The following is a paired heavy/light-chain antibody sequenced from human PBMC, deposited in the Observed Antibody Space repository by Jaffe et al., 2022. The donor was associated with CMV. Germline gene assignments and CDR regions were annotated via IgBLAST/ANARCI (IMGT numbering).Light chain of an antibody. CDR3: QAWDSNTVL. CDR1: TLWEKF. V-gene: IGLV3-1*01. CDR2: EDT. J-gene: IGLJ2*01. Sequence: SYELTQPPSVSVSPGQKASITCSGDTLWEKFTCWYQQKPGQSPVLVIYEDTKRPSGIPERFSGSNSGNTATLTISGTQALDEADYYCQAWDSNTVLFGGGTKLTVL.
Heavy chain of an antibody. V-gene: IGHV4-39*01. J-gene: IGHJ6*03. CDR3: AAVEYYYYSMDV. CDR2: IYYSGST. Sequence: QLHLQESGPGLVKPSETLSLTCTVSGGSISTYTYYWGWVRQPPGKGLEWIGIIYYSGSTYYNSSLKTRVTISVDTAKNQFSLNLRSVTAADTALYYCAAVEYYYYSMDVWGKGTTVTVSS. CDR1: GGSISTYTYY. D-gene: IGHD6-25*01.